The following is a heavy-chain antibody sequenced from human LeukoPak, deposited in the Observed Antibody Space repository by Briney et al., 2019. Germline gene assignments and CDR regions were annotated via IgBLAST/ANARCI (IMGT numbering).Heavy chain of an antibody. V-gene: IGHV1-18*01. D-gene: IGHD3-10*01. J-gene: IGHJ4*02. CDR3: ARVYYGSGPPPFFDY. CDR1: GYTFTSYA. CDR2: ISAYNGNT. Sequence: GASVTVSCKASGYTFTSYAMNWVRQAPGQGLEWMGWISAYNGNTNYAQKLQGRVTMTTDTSTSTAYMELSRLRSDDTAVYYCARVYYGSGPPPFFDYWGQGTLVTVSS.